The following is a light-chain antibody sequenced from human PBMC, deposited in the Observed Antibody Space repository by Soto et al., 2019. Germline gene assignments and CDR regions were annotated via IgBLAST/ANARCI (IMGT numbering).Light chain of an antibody. CDR3: QQRSDWPLT. CDR2: DAS. Sequence: EIVLTQSPATLSLSPGEKATFSCRASQSLSSTSPWYQQRRGQAPRLLIYDASRRATGIPARFSGSGSGTAFTLSISSLEPEDFAVYYCQQRSDWPLTFGGGTKVEIK. V-gene: IGKV3-11*01. CDR1: QSLSST. J-gene: IGKJ4*01.